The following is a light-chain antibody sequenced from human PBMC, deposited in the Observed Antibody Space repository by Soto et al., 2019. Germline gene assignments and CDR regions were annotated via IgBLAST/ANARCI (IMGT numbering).Light chain of an antibody. CDR2: GAS. CDR1: QSVSSSY. CDR3: QQYGSSLFT. J-gene: IGKJ3*01. V-gene: IGKV3-20*01. Sequence: EIVLTQSPGTLSLSPGERATLSCRASQSVSSSYLAWYQRKPGQAPRLLIYGASSRATGIPDRFSGSGSGTDFTLTISILEPEDFAVYYCQQYGSSLFTFGPGTKVDIK.